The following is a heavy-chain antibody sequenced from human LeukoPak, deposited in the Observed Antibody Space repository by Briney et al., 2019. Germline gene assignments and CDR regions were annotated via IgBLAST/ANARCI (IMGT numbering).Heavy chain of an antibody. Sequence: ASVKVSCKASGYTFTGYYMHWVRLAPGQGLEWMGWINPNSGGTNYAQKFQGRVTMTRDTSISTAYMELSRLRSDDTAVYYCARGAGYCSGGSCYQRFDPWGQGTLVTVSS. D-gene: IGHD2-15*01. CDR1: GYTFTGYY. CDR3: ARGAGYCSGGSCYQRFDP. V-gene: IGHV1-2*02. CDR2: INPNSGGT. J-gene: IGHJ5*02.